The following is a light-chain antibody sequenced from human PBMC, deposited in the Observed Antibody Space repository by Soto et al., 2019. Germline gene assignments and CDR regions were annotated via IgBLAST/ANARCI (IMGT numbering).Light chain of an antibody. Sequence: QSVLTQPPSASGSPGQSVTISCTGTSSDDGGYNYVSWYQQYPGRAPKLMIYEVTERPSGVPDRFSGSKSGNTASLTVSGLQAEDEADYYCSSYAASNNFYFVFGGGTKVTVL. V-gene: IGLV2-8*01. CDR1: SSDDGGYNY. CDR2: EVT. CDR3: SSYAASNNFYFV. J-gene: IGLJ3*02.